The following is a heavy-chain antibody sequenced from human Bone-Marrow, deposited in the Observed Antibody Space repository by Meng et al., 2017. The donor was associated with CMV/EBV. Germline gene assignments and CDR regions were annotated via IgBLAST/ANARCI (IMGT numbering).Heavy chain of an antibody. CDR3: ARADSTIFGVVIIRDGAFDI. D-gene: IGHD3-3*01. V-gene: IGHV3-13*01. CDR1: GFTFSSYD. J-gene: IGHJ3*02. Sequence: GGSLRLSCAASGFTFSSYDMHWVRQATGKGLEWVSAIGTAGDTYYPGSVKGRFTISRENAKNSLYLQMNSLRAGDTAVYYCARADSTIFGVVIIRDGAFDIWGQGTMVTVSS. CDR2: IGTAGDT.